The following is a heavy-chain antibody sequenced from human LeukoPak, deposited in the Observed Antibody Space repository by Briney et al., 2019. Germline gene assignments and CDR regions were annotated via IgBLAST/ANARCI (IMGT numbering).Heavy chain of an antibody. J-gene: IGHJ4*02. CDR3: ARTADSSGYYDY. CDR1: GYSISSGYY. CDR2: IYHSGST. Sequence: SETLSLTCTVSGYSISSGYYWGWIRQPPGKGLEWIGSIYHSGSTYYNPSPKSRVTISVDTSKNQFSLKLSSVTAADTAVYYCARTADSSGYYDYWGQGTLVTVSS. V-gene: IGHV4-38-2*02. D-gene: IGHD3-22*01.